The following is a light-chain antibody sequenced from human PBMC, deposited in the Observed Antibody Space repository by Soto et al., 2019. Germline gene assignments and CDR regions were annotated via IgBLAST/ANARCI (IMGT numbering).Light chain of an antibody. V-gene: IGKV2-24*01. J-gene: IGKJ1*01. CDR3: MHFTHFPRT. CDR1: QSLVYSDGHTY. Sequence: DTVMTQTPLSSPVTLGQPASICCRSSQSLVYSDGHTYLSWLQQRPGQPPRLLIYQVSNRFSGVQDRFSGSGGGTDITLKISKVEADDVGVYFCMHFTHFPRTFGEGTKVE. CDR2: QVS.